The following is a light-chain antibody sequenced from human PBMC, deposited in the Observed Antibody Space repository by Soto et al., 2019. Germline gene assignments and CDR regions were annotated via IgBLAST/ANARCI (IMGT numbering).Light chain of an antibody. CDR3: QQYDTWPRT. CDR1: QSVSSSY. J-gene: IGKJ1*01. CDR2: GAS. Sequence: EIVLTQSPGTLSLSPGERATLSCRASQSVSSSYLAWYLQKPGQAPRLLIYGASTRATAVPARFTASGSGTEFTLSISSLQSDDFGVYYCQQYDTWPRTFGQGTKVDIK. V-gene: IGKV3-15*01.